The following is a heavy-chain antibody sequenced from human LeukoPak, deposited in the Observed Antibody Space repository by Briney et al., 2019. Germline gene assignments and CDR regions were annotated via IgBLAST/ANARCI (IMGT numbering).Heavy chain of an antibody. CDR3: AKDWGTSGDRSSYGFLDH. CDR2: IWYDGSEQ. J-gene: IGHJ4*02. Sequence: GGSLRLSCAASGFTFSTYWMSWVRQAPGKGLEWVAIIWYDGSEQYYADSVKGRFTISRDNSKNTVFLQLSSLRADDSAMYYCAKDWGTSGDRSSYGFLDHWGQGTLVTVSS. CDR1: GFTFSTYW. V-gene: IGHV3-33*06. D-gene: IGHD2-2*01.